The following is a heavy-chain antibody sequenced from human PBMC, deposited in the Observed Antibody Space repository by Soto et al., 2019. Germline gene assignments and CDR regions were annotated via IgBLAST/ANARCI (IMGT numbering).Heavy chain of an antibody. D-gene: IGHD6-19*01. CDR2: IKSKTDGGTT. Sequence: PGGSLRLSCAASGFTFSNAWMSWVRQAPGKGLEWVGRIKSKTDGGTTDYAAPVKGRFTISRDDSKNTLYLQMNSLKTEDTAVYYCTTDQTPGGSGWRDDAFDIRGQGTMVTVSS. CDR3: TTDQTPGGSGWRDDAFDI. J-gene: IGHJ3*02. V-gene: IGHV3-15*01. CDR1: GFTFSNAW.